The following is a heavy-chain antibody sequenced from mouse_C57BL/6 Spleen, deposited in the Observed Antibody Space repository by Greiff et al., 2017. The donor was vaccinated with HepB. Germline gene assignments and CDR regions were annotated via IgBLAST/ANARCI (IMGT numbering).Heavy chain of an antibody. CDR3: ARLEDDYDPFAY. D-gene: IGHD2-4*01. V-gene: IGHV1-82*01. J-gene: IGHJ3*01. CDR2: IYPGDGDT. CDR1: GYAFSSSW. Sequence: QVQLQQSGPELVKPGASVKISCKASGYAFSSSWMNWVKQRPGKGLEWIGRIYPGDGDTNYNGKFKGKASLTADKSSSTAYMQLSSLTSEDSAVYFCARLEDDYDPFAYWGQGTLVTVSA.